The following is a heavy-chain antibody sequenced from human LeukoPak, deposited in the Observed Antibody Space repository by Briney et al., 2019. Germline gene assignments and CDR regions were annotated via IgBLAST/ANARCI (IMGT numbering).Heavy chain of an antibody. J-gene: IGHJ6*02. Sequence: GGSLRLSCTASGFTFGDYAMSWVHQAPGKGLEWVGFIRSKAYGGTTEYAASVKGRFTISRDDSKSIAYLQMNSLKTEDTAVYYCTSAVDCSGGSCYSYYYGMDVWGQGTTVTVSS. V-gene: IGHV3-49*04. CDR3: TSAVDCSGGSCYSYYYGMDV. CDR1: GFTFGDYA. D-gene: IGHD2-15*01. CDR2: IRSKAYGGTT.